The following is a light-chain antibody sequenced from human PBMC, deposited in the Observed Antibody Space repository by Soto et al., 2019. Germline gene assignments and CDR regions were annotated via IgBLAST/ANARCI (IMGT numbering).Light chain of an antibody. Sequence: QSVLTQAPSASASLGASVKLTCTLSSGHSSYAIAWHQQQPERGPRYLMKLNSDGSHNKGGGIPDRFSGSSSGSERALTISSIQSADGDGYYCQTWGTGILVFGGGTKLIVL. J-gene: IGLJ2*01. CDR3: QTWGTGILV. CDR1: SGHSSYA. CDR2: LNSDGSH. V-gene: IGLV4-69*01.